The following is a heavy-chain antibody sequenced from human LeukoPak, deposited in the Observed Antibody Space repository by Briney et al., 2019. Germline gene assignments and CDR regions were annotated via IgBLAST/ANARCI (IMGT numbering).Heavy chain of an antibody. CDR3: ARDRPQQWLVRGQRGYYYYMDV. CDR2: ISYDGSNK. D-gene: IGHD6-19*01. Sequence: GGSLRLSCAASGITFSSYAMHWVRQAPGKGLEWVAVISYDGSNKYYADSVKGRFTISRDNSKNTLYLQMNSLRAEDTAVYYCARDRPQQWLVRGQRGYYYYMDVWGKGTTVTISS. V-gene: IGHV3-30*04. CDR1: GITFSSYA. J-gene: IGHJ6*03.